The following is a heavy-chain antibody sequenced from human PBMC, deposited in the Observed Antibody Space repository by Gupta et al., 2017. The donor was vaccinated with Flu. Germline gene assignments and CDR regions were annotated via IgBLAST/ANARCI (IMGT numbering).Heavy chain of an antibody. CDR2: ISGSAYST. J-gene: IGHJ3*02. CDR3: AKGIGVDCSTTSCYSAFDI. D-gene: IGHD2-2*01. CDR1: GFTFSSYA. V-gene: IGHV3-23*01. Sequence: EVQLLESGGGLVQPGGSLRLYCAASGFTFSSYALSWVRQAPGKGLEGVSAISGSAYSTYYADSVKGRFTISRDNSKNTLYLQMNSLRAEDTAVYYCAKGIGVDCSTTSCYSAFDIWGQGTMVTVSS.